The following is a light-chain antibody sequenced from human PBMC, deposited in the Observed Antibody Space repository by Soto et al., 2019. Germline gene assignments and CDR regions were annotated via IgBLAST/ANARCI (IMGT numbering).Light chain of an antibody. CDR1: ECISIW. CDR2: DAY. V-gene: IGKV1-5*01. CDR3: QQCTGYWT. J-gene: IGKJ2*01. Sequence: IQMTQSPSTLSASVGDRFIITFRASECISIWPARSQQKPVKASKLLIYDAYSLESEVPSRFSGSGSGTEFTLTIANLQPYDFATYYCQQCTGYWTFGQGTTLEIK.